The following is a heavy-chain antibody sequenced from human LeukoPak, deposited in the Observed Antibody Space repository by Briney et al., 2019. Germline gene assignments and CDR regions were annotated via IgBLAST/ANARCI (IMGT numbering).Heavy chain of an antibody. Sequence: GGSLRLSCAASGFTVSSNYMSWVRQAPGKGLEWVSAISGSGGSTYYADSVKGRFTISRDNSKNTLYLQMNSLRAEDTAVYYCAKVWDSSGYYYVLGDWGQGTLVTVSS. CDR3: AKVWDSSGYYYVLGD. V-gene: IGHV3-23*01. CDR2: ISGSGGST. CDR1: GFTVSSNY. D-gene: IGHD3-22*01. J-gene: IGHJ4*02.